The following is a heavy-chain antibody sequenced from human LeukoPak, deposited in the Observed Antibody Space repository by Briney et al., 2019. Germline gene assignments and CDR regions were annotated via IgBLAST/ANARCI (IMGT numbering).Heavy chain of an antibody. V-gene: IGHV3-23*01. CDR2: ISGSGGST. D-gene: IGHD2-21*02. CDR1: GFTFSSYA. CDR3: AKDYCGGDCYSGWYFDL. Sequence: GGSLRLSCAASGFTFSSYAMSWVRQAPGKGQEWVSAISGSGGSTYYADSVKGRFTISRDNSKNTLYLQMNSPRAEDTALYYCAKDYCGGDCYSGWYFDLWGRGTLVTVSS. J-gene: IGHJ2*01.